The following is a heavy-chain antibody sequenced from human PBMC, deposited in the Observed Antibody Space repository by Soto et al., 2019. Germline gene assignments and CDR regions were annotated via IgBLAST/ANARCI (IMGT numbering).Heavy chain of an antibody. CDR3: AKGFVTSWAFDY. D-gene: IGHD2-21*01. CDR2: ISNDGSNK. CDR1: GFSFSTYG. V-gene: IGHV3-30*18. Sequence: QVHLVESGGGVVQPGRSLRLSCAASGFSFSTYGMHWVRQAPGKGLEWVAFISNDGSNKYYADSVKGRFTISRDNSKNTLYLQINSLRAEDTAVYYFAKGFVTSWAFDYWVQGTLVAVSS. J-gene: IGHJ4*02.